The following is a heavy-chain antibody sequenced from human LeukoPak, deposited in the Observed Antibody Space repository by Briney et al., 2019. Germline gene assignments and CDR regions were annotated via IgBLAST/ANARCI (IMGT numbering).Heavy chain of an antibody. Sequence: GASVKVSCKASGYTFTSYDIHWVRQATGQGLEWMGWMNPNSGKTGYAQRFQGRVTMTRNTSITTAYMELSSLRSEDTAMYYCARDFEDIVVVPAATGSDYYYYYMDVWGKGTTVTISS. D-gene: IGHD2-2*01. CDR2: MNPNSGKT. CDR3: ARDFEDIVVVPAATGSDYYYYYMDV. CDR1: GYTFTSYD. V-gene: IGHV1-8*01. J-gene: IGHJ6*03.